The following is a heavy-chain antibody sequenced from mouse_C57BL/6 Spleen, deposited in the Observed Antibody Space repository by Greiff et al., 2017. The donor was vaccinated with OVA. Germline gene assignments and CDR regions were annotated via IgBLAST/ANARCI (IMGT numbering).Heavy chain of an antibody. V-gene: IGHV14-1*01. CDR2: IDPEDGDT. Sequence: EVQLQQSGAELVRPGASVKLSCTASGFNIKDYYMHWVKQRPEQGLEWIGRIDPEDGDTEYAPKFQGKATMTADTSSNTAYLQLSSLTSEDTAVYYCTTSGYYGSSYEGDYWGQGTTLTVSS. J-gene: IGHJ2*01. CDR3: TTSGYYGSSYEGDY. CDR1: GFNIKDYY. D-gene: IGHD1-1*01.